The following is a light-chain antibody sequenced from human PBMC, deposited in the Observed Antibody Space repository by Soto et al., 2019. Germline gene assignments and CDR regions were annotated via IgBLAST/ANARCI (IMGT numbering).Light chain of an antibody. CDR3: SSYTGNNHVV. Sequence: QSALTQPPSASGSPGQSVTISCTGTSSDIGNYNFVSWYQHHPGKAPKLMIYEVTKRPSGVPDRFSGSKSGNTASLTVSGLRAEDEADYYCSSYTGNNHVVFGGGTKLTVL. V-gene: IGLV2-8*01. J-gene: IGLJ2*01. CDR1: SSDIGNYNF. CDR2: EVT.